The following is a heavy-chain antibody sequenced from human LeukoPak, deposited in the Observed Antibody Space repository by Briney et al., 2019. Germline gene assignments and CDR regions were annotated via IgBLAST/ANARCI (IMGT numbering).Heavy chain of an antibody. CDR1: GYTLTGYY. D-gene: IGHD7-27*01. Sequence: ASVKVSCKASGYTLTGYYMHWVRQAPGQGLEWMGWINPNSGGTNYAQKFQGRVTMTRDTSISTAYMELSRLRSDDTAVYYCARDFRPEDWGVDYWGQGTLVTVSS. CDR3: ARDFRPEDWGVDY. J-gene: IGHJ4*02. V-gene: IGHV1-2*02. CDR2: INPNSGGT.